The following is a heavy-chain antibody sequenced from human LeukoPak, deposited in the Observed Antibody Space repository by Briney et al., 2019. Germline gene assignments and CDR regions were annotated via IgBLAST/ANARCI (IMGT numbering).Heavy chain of an antibody. CDR3: AKDRYYDSSGLYMDV. V-gene: IGHV3-23*01. Sequence: GGSLRLSCAASGFTFSSYAMSWVRQAPGKGLEWVSAISGSGGSTYYADSVKGRFTISRDNSKNTLYLQMNSLRAEDTAVYYCAKDRYYDSSGLYMDVWGKGTTATVSS. CDR2: ISGSGGST. J-gene: IGHJ6*03. D-gene: IGHD3-22*01. CDR1: GFTFSSYA.